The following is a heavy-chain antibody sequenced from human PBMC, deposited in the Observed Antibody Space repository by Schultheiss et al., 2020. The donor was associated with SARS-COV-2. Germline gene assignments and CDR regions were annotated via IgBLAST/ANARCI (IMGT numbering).Heavy chain of an antibody. Sequence: ASVKVSCKASGYTFTSYDINWVRQATGQGLEWMGWMNPNSGNTGYAQKFQGRVTMTRNTSISTAYMELRSLRSDDTAVYYCARGHCSSTSCRSPAQNDYWGQGTLVTVSS. CDR3: ARGHCSSTSCRSPAQNDY. CDR2: MNPNSGNT. D-gene: IGHD2-2*01. CDR1: GYTFTSYD. J-gene: IGHJ4*02. V-gene: IGHV1-8*01.